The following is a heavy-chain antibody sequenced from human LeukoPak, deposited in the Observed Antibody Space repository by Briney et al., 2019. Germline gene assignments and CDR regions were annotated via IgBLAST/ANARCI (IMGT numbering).Heavy chain of an antibody. J-gene: IGHJ4*02. D-gene: IGHD1-7*01. V-gene: IGHV3-74*01. Sequence: GGALRLSCAASGNYWMHWVRQAPGKGLVWVAHINSDGSWTSYADSVKGRFTISKDNAKNTVYLQMNSLRADDTAVYYCIRDDGNYGIDYWGQGTLVTVSS. CDR1: GNYW. CDR2: INSDGSWT. CDR3: IRDDGNYGIDY.